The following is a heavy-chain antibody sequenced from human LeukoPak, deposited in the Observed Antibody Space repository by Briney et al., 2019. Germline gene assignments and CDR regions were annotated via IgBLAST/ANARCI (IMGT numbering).Heavy chain of an antibody. D-gene: IGHD5-24*01. CDR1: GYSISSGYY. CDR3: ARIESYNGADYYMDV. J-gene: IGHJ6*03. Sequence: SETLSLTLTVSGYSISSGYYWGWIRQPPGKGLEWIGYIYRSGSTYYNPSLKSRVTISVDTSKNDFSLKLTSVTAADTAIYYCARIESYNGADYYMDVWGKGTTVTVSS. V-gene: IGHV4-38-2*02. CDR2: IYRSGST.